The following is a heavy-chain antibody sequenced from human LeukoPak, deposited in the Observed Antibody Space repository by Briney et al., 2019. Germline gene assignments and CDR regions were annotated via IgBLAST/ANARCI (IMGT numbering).Heavy chain of an antibody. J-gene: IGHJ6*03. CDR3: ARDQFGYCSSTSCYRSYYYYYMDV. Sequence: SSETLSLTCTVSGGPISSGSYYWSWIRQPAGKGLEWIGRIYTSGSTNYNPSLKSRVTISVDTSKNQFSLKLSSVTAADTAVYYCARDQFGYCSSTSCYRSYYYYYMDVWGKGTTVTISS. CDR1: GGPISSGSYY. V-gene: IGHV4-61*02. D-gene: IGHD2-2*02. CDR2: IYTSGST.